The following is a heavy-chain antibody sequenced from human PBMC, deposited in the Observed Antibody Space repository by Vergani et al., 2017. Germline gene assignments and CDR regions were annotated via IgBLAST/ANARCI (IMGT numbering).Heavy chain of an antibody. D-gene: IGHD3-10*01. CDR2: ISGSVGST. Sequence: EVQLLESGGGLVQPGGSLRLSCAASGFTFSSYAMSWVRQAPGKGLEWVSTISGSVGSTYYADSVKGRFTISRDKSKNTLYLQMNSLRAEDTAVYYCAKDSYGSGSYYNMSWFDPWGQGTLVTVSS. J-gene: IGHJ5*02. CDR1: GFTFSSYA. CDR3: AKDSYGSGSYYNMSWFDP. V-gene: IGHV3-23*01.